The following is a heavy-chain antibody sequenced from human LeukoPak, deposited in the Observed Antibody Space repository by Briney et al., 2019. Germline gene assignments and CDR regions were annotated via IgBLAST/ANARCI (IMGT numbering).Heavy chain of an antibody. V-gene: IGHV3-53*01. Sequence: GGSLRLSCAASGFIVSSHYMSWVCQAPGKGLEWVSVLYNSGTTYYADSVRGRFTISRDDSKNTVYLQMNSLRAEDTAVYYCARGRTTYLYFDDWGQGTLVTVSS. CDR3: ARGRTTYLYFDD. CDR1: GFIVSSHY. D-gene: IGHD1-1*01. J-gene: IGHJ4*02. CDR2: LYNSGTT.